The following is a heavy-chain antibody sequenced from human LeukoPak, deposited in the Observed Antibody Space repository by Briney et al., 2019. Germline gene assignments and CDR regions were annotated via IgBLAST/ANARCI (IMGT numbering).Heavy chain of an antibody. J-gene: IGHJ6*02. V-gene: IGHV3-30*04. Sequence: GGSLTLSCAACGLTFSSYDMHWVRQATGKGLEWVADISYVGRNKYYADSVKGRFTISRDNSKNTLYLQMNSLRAEDTAVYCCARGAMVRLYYYYGMDVWGQGTTVTVSS. CDR1: GLTFSSYD. D-gene: IGHD3-10*01. CDR3: ARGAMVRLYYYYGMDV. CDR2: ISYVGRNK.